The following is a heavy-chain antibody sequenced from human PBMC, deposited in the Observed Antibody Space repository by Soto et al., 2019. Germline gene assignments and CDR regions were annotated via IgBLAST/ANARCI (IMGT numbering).Heavy chain of an antibody. J-gene: IGHJ4*02. CDR2: IYYSGIT. Sequence: SETLSLTCAVSGGSISICGYYWSLIRQHPGKGLEWIGYIYYSGITYYNPSLKSRVTISVDTSKNQFSLKLSSVTAADTAVYYCARDRGYSYGYFDYWGQGTLVTVSS. V-gene: IGHV4-31*11. CDR3: ARDRGYSYGYFDY. CDR1: GGSISICGYY. D-gene: IGHD5-18*01.